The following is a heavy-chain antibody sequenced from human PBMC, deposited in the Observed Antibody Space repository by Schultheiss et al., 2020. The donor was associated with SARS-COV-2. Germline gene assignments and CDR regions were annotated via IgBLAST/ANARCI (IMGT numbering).Heavy chain of an antibody. CDR1: GFTFGDYA. CDR2: ISGSGGST. Sequence: GGSLRLSCTTSGFTFGDYAMSWFRQAPGKGLEWVSAISGSGGSTYYADSVKGRFTISRENAKNSLYLQMNSLRAGDTAVYYCARGSGDYDAFDIWGQGTMVTVSS. CDR3: ARGSGDYDAFDI. D-gene: IGHD4-17*01. J-gene: IGHJ3*02. V-gene: IGHV3-23*01.